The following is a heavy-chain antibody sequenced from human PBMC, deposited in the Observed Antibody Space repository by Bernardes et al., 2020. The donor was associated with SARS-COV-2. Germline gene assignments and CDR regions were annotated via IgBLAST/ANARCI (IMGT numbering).Heavy chain of an antibody. J-gene: IGHJ6*02. D-gene: IGHD5-18*01. CDR1: GASIGRGYY. CDR3: ARGEWVREVQLWFYYYYYGMDV. V-gene: IGHV4-31*03. Sequence: SETLSLTCSVSGASIGRGYYWSWIRQFPGKGLEWLGYVYYTGTTYYNSSLKSRLSISVDTSENQFSLRLSSVTAADTAVYYCARGEWVREVQLWFYYYYYGMDVWGQGTTVTVSS. CDR2: VYYTGTT.